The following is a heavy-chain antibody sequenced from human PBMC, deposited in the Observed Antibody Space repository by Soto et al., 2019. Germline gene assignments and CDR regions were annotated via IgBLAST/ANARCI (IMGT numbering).Heavy chain of an antibody. V-gene: IGHV1-69*13. D-gene: IGHD5-12*01. CDR3: ARDWGWLQSPYHDAFDI. J-gene: IGHJ3*02. CDR2: IIPIFGTA. Sequence: SVKVSCKASGGTFSSYAISWVRQAPGQGLEWMGGIIPIFGTANYAQKFQGRVTITADESTSTAYMELCSLRSDDTAVYYCARDWGWLQSPYHDAFDIWGQGTMVTVSS. CDR1: GGTFSSYA.